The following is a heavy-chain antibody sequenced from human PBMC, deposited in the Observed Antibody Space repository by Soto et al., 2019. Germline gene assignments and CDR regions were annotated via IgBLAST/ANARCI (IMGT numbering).Heavy chain of an antibody. Sequence: GGSLRLSCAASGFTFSSYAVSWVRQAPGKGPEWISSISGSGSTIYYADSVKGRFTISRDNSKNTLYLQMSSLRAEDTAVYYCAKVFYYYDSSGYSYFDYWGQGTLVTVFS. CDR1: GFTFSSYA. J-gene: IGHJ4*02. CDR3: AKVFYYYDSSGYSYFDY. D-gene: IGHD3-22*01. CDR2: ISGSGSTI. V-gene: IGHV3-23*01.